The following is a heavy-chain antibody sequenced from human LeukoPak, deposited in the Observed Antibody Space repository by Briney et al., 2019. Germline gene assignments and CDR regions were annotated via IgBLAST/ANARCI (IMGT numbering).Heavy chain of an antibody. Sequence: SETLSLTCAVSGYSISSGYYWGWIRQPPGKGLEWIGSIYHSGSTYYNPSLKSRVTISVDTSKNQFSLKLSSVTAADTAVYYCARRLGISIGGFAYWGQGSLITVSS. V-gene: IGHV4-38-2*01. CDR1: GYSISSGYY. CDR2: IYHSGST. D-gene: IGHD4-23*01. CDR3: ARRLGISIGGFAY. J-gene: IGHJ4*02.